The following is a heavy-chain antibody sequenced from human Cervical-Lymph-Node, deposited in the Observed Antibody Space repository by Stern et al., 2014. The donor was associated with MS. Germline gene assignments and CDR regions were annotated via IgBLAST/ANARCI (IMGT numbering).Heavy chain of an antibody. D-gene: IGHD6-13*01. CDR3: ARCVSDSSSWWDWYFDL. CDR2: ISTYNGNR. V-gene: IGHV1-18*04. Sequence: VQLVQSGDEVKKPGASVKVSCKASGYTFTSYTISWVRQAPGQGLEWMGWISTYNGNRNYAQKVQGRVTMPPDASTSTAYMELSSLRSDDTAVYYCARCVSDSSSWWDWYFDLWGRGTLVTVSS. J-gene: IGHJ2*01. CDR1: GYTFTSYT.